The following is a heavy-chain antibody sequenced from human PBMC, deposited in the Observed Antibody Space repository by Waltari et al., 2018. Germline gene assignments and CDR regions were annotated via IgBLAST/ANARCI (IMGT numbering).Heavy chain of an antibody. CDR2: IKQEGSEK. CDR3: AREVVSLRYFD. V-gene: IGHV3-7*01. CDR1: GFTFSSYW. J-gene: IGHJ6*02. Sequence: EVQLVESGGGLVQPGGSLRLSCAASGFTFSSYWMSWVRQAPGKGLEWVANIKQEGSEKYYVDSVKGRFTISRDNAKNSLYLQMNSLRAEDTAVYYCAREVVSLRYFDWGQGTTVTVSS. D-gene: IGHD3-9*01.